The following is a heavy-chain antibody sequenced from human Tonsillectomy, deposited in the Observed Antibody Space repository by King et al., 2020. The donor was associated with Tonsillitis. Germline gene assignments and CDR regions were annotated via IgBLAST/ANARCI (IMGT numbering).Heavy chain of an antibody. J-gene: IGHJ3*01. Sequence: VQLVESGGDLVQPGESLRLSCAGSGFSFSNYAMSWVRQAPGKGLEWVSGTSGIGASTYSADSVKGRFAISRDNSKNTLFLQMNSLRAEDTAVYYCAKGGVVVTDNPDDAFDFWGQGTMVSVSS. V-gene: IGHV3-23*04. CDR3: AKGGVVVTDNPDDAFDF. CDR2: TSGIGAST. CDR1: GFSFSNYA. D-gene: IGHD2-21*02.